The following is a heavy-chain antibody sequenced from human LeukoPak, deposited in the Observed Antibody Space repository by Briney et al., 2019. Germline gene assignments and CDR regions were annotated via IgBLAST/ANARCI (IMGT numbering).Heavy chain of an antibody. CDR3: ARDQRYYDSSGHLDY. CDR2: INPSGGRT. CDR1: GYTFTGYY. Sequence: ASVKVSCKASGYTFTGYYMHWVRQAPGQGLEWMGIINPSGGRTSYAQKFQGRVTMTRDTSTSTVYMELSSLRSEDTAVYYCARDQRYYDSSGHLDYWGQGALVTVSS. J-gene: IGHJ4*02. D-gene: IGHD3-22*01. V-gene: IGHV1-46*01.